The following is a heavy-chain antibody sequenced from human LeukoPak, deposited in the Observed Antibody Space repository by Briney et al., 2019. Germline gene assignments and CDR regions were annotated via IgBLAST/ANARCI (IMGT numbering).Heavy chain of an antibody. CDR2: ISYDGSNK. V-gene: IGHV3-30*03. CDR1: GFTFSSYG. D-gene: IGHD4-17*01. CDR3: ARRKKNSGDHWGWSDP. J-gene: IGHJ5*02. Sequence: PGGSLRLSCAASGFTFSSYGMHWVRQAPGKGLEWVAVISYDGSNKYYADSVKGRFTISRDNSKNTVHLQMNSLRAEDTAVYYCARRKKNSGDHWGWSDPWGKGTLVTVSS.